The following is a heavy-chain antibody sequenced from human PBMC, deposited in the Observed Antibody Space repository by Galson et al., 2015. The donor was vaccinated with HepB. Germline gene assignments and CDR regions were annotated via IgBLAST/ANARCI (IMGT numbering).Heavy chain of an antibody. V-gene: IGHV1-3*01. CDR2: INAGTGNT. J-gene: IGHJ4*02. CDR1: GYTFTSYA. CDR3: ARYCSSTSCYGGLDS. Sequence: SVKVSCKASGYTFTSYAMHWVRQAPGQRLEWMGWINAGTGNTKYSQKFQGRVTITRDTSASTAYMELSSLRSEDTAVYYCARYCSSTSCYGGLDSWGQGTLVTVSS. D-gene: IGHD2-2*01.